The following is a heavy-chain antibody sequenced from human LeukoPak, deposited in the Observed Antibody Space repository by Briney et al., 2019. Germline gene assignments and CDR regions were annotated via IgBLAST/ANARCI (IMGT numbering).Heavy chain of an antibody. D-gene: IGHD3-22*01. CDR3: ARERTYYYDSNPDYFDY. V-gene: IGHV3-20*04. CDR1: GFTFDDYG. CDR2: INWNGGST. J-gene: IGHJ4*02. Sequence: GGSLRLSCAASGFTFDDYGMSWVRQAPGKGLEWVSGINWNGGSTGYADSVKGRFTISRDNAKNSLYLQMNSLRAGDTALYYCARERTYYYDSNPDYFDYWGQRTLVTVSS.